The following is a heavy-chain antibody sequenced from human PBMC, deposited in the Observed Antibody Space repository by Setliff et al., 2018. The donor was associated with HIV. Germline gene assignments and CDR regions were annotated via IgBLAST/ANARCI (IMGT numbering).Heavy chain of an antibody. V-gene: IGHV3-30*02. J-gene: IGHJ6*03. CDR1: GFIFSTYG. CDR3: ARVLYCMDV. CDR2: IRSDETNK. Sequence: GGSLRLSCEASGFIFSTYGMHWVRQAPGKGLEWVAFIRSDETNKYYSDSVKGRFTISRDDSKSITYLQMNSLRAEDMAVYYCARVLYCMDVWGKGTTVTVSS.